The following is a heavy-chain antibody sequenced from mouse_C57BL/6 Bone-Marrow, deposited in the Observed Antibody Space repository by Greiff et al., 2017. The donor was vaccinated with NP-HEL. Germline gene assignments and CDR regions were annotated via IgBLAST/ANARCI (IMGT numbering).Heavy chain of an antibody. D-gene: IGHD2-3*01. Sequence: VQLQESGPGLVQPSQSLSITCTVSGFSLTSYGVHWVRQSPGKGLEWLGVIWSGGSTDYNAAFISRLSISKDNSKSQVFFKMNSLQADDTAIYYCASDGYYPDYYAMDYWGQGTSVTVSS. CDR1: GFSLTSYG. CDR2: IWSGGST. CDR3: ASDGYYPDYYAMDY. J-gene: IGHJ4*01. V-gene: IGHV2-2*01.